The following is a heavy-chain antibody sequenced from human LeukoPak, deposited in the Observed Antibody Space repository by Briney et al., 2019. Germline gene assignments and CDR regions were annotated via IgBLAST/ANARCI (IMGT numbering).Heavy chain of an antibody. CDR3: ARSLRFLEWLSIDY. V-gene: IGHV4-59*08. CDR2: IYYSGST. J-gene: IGHJ4*02. D-gene: IGHD3-3*01. CDR1: GGSISSYY. Sequence: KPSETPSLTCTVSGGSISSYYWSWIRQPPGKGLEWIGYIYYSGSTNYNPSLKSRVTISVGTSKNQFSLKLSSVTAADTAVYYCARSLRFLEWLSIDYWGQGTLVTVSS.